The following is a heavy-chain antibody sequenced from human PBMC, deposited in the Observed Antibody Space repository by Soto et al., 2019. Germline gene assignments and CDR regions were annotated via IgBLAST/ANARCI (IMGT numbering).Heavy chain of an antibody. CDR3: ARDEGGAGPFDI. V-gene: IGHV4-59*01. J-gene: IGHJ3*02. CDR1: GGSISSYY. CDR2: IYYSGST. Sequence: QVQLQESGPGLVKPSETLSLTCTVAGGSISSYYWSWIRQPPGKGLEWIGYIYYSGSTNYNPSRKRRVTISVDTAKNQFSLNLSSVTAADTAVYYCARDEGGAGPFDIWGLVTMVTVSS. D-gene: IGHD6-19*01.